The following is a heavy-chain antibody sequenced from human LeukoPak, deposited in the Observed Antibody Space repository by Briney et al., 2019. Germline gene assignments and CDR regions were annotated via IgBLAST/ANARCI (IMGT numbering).Heavy chain of an antibody. J-gene: IGHJ4*02. D-gene: IGHD3-22*01. V-gene: IGHV4-30-2*01. Sequence: PSQTLSLTCAVSGGSISSGGYSWSWIRQPPGKRLEWIGYIYHSGSTYYNPSLKSRVTISVDRSKNQFSLKLSSVTAADTAVYYCAGSGGYYSSFDYWGQGTLVTVSS. CDR1: GGSISSGGYS. CDR3: AGSGGYYSSFDY. CDR2: IYHSGST.